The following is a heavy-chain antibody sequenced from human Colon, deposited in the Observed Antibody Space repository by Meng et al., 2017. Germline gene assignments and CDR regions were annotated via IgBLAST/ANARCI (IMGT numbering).Heavy chain of an antibody. CDR1: GYSISSGYY. J-gene: IGHJ3*02. D-gene: IGHD3-10*01. Sequence: SETLSLTCTVSGYSISSGYYCGWIRQPPGKGLEWIGSIYHSGSTYYNPSLKSRVTISVDTSKNQFSLKLSSVTAADTAVYYCARAMVRGVSAFDIWGQGTMVTVSS. CDR2: IYHSGST. CDR3: ARAMVRGVSAFDI. V-gene: IGHV4-38-2*02.